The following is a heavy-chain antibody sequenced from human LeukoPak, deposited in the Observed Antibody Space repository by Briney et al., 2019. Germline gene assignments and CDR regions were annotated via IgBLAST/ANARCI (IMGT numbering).Heavy chain of an antibody. Sequence: GASVKVSCEASGYTFTGYYMDWVRQAPGQGLEWMGWINPNSGGTNYAQKFQGRVTMTRDTSISTAYMELSRLRSDDTAVYYCARGLGANGYSGYGYWGQGTLVTVSS. D-gene: IGHD5-12*01. CDR2: INPNSGGT. CDR1: GYTFTGYY. V-gene: IGHV1-2*02. CDR3: ARGLGANGYSGYGY. J-gene: IGHJ4*02.